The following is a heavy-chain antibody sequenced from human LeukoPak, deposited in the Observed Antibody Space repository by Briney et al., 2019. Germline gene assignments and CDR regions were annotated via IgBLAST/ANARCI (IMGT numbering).Heavy chain of an antibody. CDR2: IIPIFGTA. CDR1: GGTFSSYA. CDR3: ARVESNDFWSGYYDYYYYYMDV. V-gene: IGHV1-69*06. J-gene: IGHJ6*03. Sequence: SVKVSCKASGGTFSSYAISWVRQAPGQGLEWMGGIIPIFGTANYAQKFQGRVTITADKSTSTAYMELSSLRSEDTAVYYCARVESNDFWSGYYDYYYYYMDVWGKGTTVTVSS. D-gene: IGHD3-3*01.